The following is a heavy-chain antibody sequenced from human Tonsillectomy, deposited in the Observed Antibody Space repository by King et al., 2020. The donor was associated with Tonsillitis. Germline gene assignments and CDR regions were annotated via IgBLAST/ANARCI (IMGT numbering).Heavy chain of an antibody. V-gene: IGHV3-30*02. CDR3: ATAPNWGIGY. J-gene: IGHJ4*01. CDR2: IRYDGSNK. D-gene: IGHD7-27*01. CDR1: GITFSSYG. Sequence: QLVQSGGGVVQPGKSLRLSCAASGITFSSYGMHWVRQAPGKGLEWVAFIRYDGSNKYYADSVKGRFTISRDNSKNTLDLQMNSLSAEDTAVFYCATAPNWGIGYWGHGALVTVSS.